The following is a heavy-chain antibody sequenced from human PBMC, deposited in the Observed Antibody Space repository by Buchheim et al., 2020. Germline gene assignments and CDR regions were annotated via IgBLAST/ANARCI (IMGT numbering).Heavy chain of an antibody. CDR3: ARGGPAAAGTPFDY. V-gene: IGHV4-39*07. CDR2: IYYSGST. D-gene: IGHD6-19*01. Sequence: QLQLQESGPGLVKPSETLSLTCTVSGASISSSNYYWGWIRQPPGKGMEWIGSIYYSGSTYYNPSLKSRVTISVDTSKNQFSLKLSSVTAADTAVYYCARGGPAAAGTPFDYWGQGTL. CDR1: GASISSSNYY. J-gene: IGHJ4*02.